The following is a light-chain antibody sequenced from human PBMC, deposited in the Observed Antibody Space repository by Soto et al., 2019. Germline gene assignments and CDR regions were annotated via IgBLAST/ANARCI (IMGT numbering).Light chain of an antibody. J-gene: IGKJ3*01. V-gene: IGKV3-11*01. CDR1: QSVSSS. CDR2: DAS. CDR3: QQRINWPPIT. Sequence: EIVLTQSPATLSLSPGERATLSCRASQSVSSSLAWYQQKPGQAPRRLIDDASTRATGIPARFSGSGSGTDFTLTISSLEPEDFAVYYCQQRINWPPITFGPGTKVDIK.